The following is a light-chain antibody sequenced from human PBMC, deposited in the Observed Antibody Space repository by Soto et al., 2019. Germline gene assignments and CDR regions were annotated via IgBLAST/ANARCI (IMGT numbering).Light chain of an antibody. CDR3: CSYTTSNTRQIV. Sequence: QSALRQPSSVSGSPGQSITISCTGTSSEVCGYNYVSWYQQHPGKAPKFMIYDVSNRPSGVSNRFSGSKSGNTASLTISGLQAEDEADYYCCSYTTSNTRQIVFGTGTKVTVL. CDR2: DVS. V-gene: IGLV2-14*01. CDR1: SSEVCGYNY. J-gene: IGLJ1*01.